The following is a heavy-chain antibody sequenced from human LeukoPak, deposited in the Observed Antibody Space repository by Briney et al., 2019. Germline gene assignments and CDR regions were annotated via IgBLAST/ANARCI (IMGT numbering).Heavy chain of an antibody. V-gene: IGHV3-15*01. Sequence: GGSLRLSCAASGFTFSNAWMSWVRQAPGKGLEWVGRIKSKTDGGTTDYAAPVKGRFTISRDDSKNTLYLQMNSLKTEDTAVYYCTTGGYSYGWAYYYYYYMDVWGKGTTVTVSS. CDR1: GFTFSNAW. CDR2: IKSKTDGGTT. D-gene: IGHD5-18*01. J-gene: IGHJ6*03. CDR3: TTGGYSYGWAYYYYYYMDV.